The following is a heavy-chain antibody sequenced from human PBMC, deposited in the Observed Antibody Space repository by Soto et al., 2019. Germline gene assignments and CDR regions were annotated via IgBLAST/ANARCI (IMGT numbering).Heavy chain of an antibody. CDR1: GFTVSSNY. Sequence: EVQLVESGGGLVQPGGSLRLSCAASGFTVSSNYMSWVRQAPGKGLEWDSVIYSGGSTYYADSVKGRFTISRHNSKNTLYLQLHSLRAEDKAVYYCARDRPNTGEGYWGKGTLVTVSS. V-gene: IGHV3-53*04. J-gene: IGHJ4*02. CDR2: IYSGGST. D-gene: IGHD7-27*01. CDR3: ARDRPNTGEGY.